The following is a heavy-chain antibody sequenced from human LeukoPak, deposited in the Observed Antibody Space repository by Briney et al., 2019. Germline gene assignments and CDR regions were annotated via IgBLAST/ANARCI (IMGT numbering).Heavy chain of an antibody. Sequence: GGSLRLSCVASGFTFSNYWMTWVRQAPGKGLEWVANIKQDGSEKYYVDSVKGRFTISRDNAKNSLYLQMNSLRGEDTAVYYCARDGPAYGGQGPLVTVSS. CDR2: IKQDGSEK. CDR3: ARDGPAY. V-gene: IGHV3-7*03. CDR1: GFTFSNYW. J-gene: IGHJ4*02.